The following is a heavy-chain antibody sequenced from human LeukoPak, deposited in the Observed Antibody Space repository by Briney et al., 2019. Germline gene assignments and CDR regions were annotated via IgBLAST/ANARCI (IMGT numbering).Heavy chain of an antibody. D-gene: IGHD3-22*01. J-gene: IGHJ3*02. CDR3: ARGIGTSYDSSRDAFDM. Sequence: PSQTLSLTCTVSAVSISSGDYYWSWIRQPAGKGLEWIGRIYSPGTNYNYNPSLKSRVTISIDTSKNQFSLKLTSVTAADTAVYYCARGIGTSYDSSRDAFDMWGQGTMVTVSS. CDR1: AVSISSGDYY. V-gene: IGHV4-61*02. CDR2: IYSPGTN.